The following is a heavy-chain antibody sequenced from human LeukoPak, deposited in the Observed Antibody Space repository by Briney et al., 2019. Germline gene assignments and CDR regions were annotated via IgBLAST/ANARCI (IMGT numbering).Heavy chain of an antibody. D-gene: IGHD4-23*01. CDR3: ARQPTVVTPSLGDY. V-gene: IGHV3-53*01. CDR2: IYSGGST. Sequence: GGSLRLSCAASGFTVSSNYMSWVRQAPGKGLEWVSVIYSGGSTYYADSVKGRFTISRDNSKNTLYLQMNSLRAEDTAVYYCARQPTVVTPSLGDYWGQGTLVTVSS. J-gene: IGHJ4*02. CDR1: GFTVSSNY.